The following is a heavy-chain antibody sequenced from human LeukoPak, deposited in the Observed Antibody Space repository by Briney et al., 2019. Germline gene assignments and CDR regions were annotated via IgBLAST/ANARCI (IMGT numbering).Heavy chain of an antibody. CDR1: GGSISSYY. Sequence: SETLSLTCTVSGGSISSYYWSWIRQPPGKGLEWIGYIYYSGSTNYNPSLKSRVTISVDTSKNQFSLKLSSVTAADTAVYYCARLSDSGSWYTFPPPNYYYYYGMDVWGQGTTVTVSS. V-gene: IGHV4-59*01. CDR2: IYYSGST. J-gene: IGHJ6*02. D-gene: IGHD6-13*01. CDR3: ARLSDSGSWYTFPPPNYYYYYGMDV.